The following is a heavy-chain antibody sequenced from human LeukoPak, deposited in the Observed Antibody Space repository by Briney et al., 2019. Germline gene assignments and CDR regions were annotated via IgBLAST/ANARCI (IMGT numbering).Heavy chain of an antibody. J-gene: IGHJ4*02. CDR1: GGSFSGYY. Sequence: KSSETLSLTCAVYGGSFSGYYWSWIRQPPGKGLEWIGEINHSGSTNYNPSLKSRVTISVDTSKNQFSLKLSSVTAADTAVYYCARLGEGYCSGGSCYLFDYWGQGTLVTVSS. V-gene: IGHV4-34*01. D-gene: IGHD2-15*01. CDR3: ARLGEGYCSGGSCYLFDY. CDR2: INHSGST.